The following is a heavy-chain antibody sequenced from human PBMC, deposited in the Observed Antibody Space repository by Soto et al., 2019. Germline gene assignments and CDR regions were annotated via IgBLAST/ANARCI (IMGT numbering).Heavy chain of an antibody. CDR1: GFTFSGSA. Sequence: EVQLVESGGGLVQPGGSLKLSCAASGFTFSGSAMHWVRQASGKGLEWVGRIRSKANSYATAYAASVKGRFTISRDDSKNTAYLQMNSLKTEDTAGYYCTMATPYYFDYWGQGTLVTVSS. D-gene: IGHD5-12*01. J-gene: IGHJ4*02. CDR2: IRSKANSYAT. CDR3: TMATPYYFDY. V-gene: IGHV3-73*02.